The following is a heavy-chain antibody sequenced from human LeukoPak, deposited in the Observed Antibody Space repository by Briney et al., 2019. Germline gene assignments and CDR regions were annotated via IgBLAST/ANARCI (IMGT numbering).Heavy chain of an antibody. CDR2: ISSTSSYI. CDR3: ARDLSIFAASFDY. V-gene: IGHV3-21*01. Sequence: PGGSLRLSCAASGFTFSTYSMNWVRQAPGKGLEWVSSISSTSSYIYYADSVKGRFTISRDNAQKSLYLQMNSLRAEDTAVYYCARDLSIFAASFDYWGQGTLVTVSS. D-gene: IGHD3-3*01. J-gene: IGHJ4*02. CDR1: GFTFSTYS.